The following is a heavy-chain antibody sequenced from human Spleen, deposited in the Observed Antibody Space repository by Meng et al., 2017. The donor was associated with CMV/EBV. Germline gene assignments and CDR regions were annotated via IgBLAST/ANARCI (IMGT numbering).Heavy chain of an antibody. D-gene: IGHD2-2*01. J-gene: IGHJ5*02. Sequence: SETLSLTCAVYGGSFSGYYWSWIRQPPGKGLEWIGEINHSGSTNYNPSLKSRVTISVDTSKNQFSLKLSSVTAADTAVYYCARAPAIVVVPAASRRAWFDPWGQGTLVTVSS. CDR1: GGSFSGYY. CDR3: ARAPAIVVVPAASRRAWFDP. V-gene: IGHV4-34*01. CDR2: INHSGST.